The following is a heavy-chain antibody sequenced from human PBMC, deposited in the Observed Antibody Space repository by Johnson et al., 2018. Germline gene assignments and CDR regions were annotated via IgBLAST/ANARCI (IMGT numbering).Heavy chain of an antibody. D-gene: IGHD1-7*01. J-gene: IGHJ3*02. CDR3: ARSNTGNYRDAFDI. CDR1: GGSISGSEW. V-gene: IGHV4-4*02. CDR2: IYHSGST. Sequence: QVQLQESGPGVVKTSRTLSLTCAVSGGSISGSEWWRWVRQPPGKGLEWIGEIYHSGSTNYNPSPKSRVTMLVDRSKNQFSLRLSSVTAADTAVYYCARSNTGNYRDAFDIWGQGTKVTVSS.